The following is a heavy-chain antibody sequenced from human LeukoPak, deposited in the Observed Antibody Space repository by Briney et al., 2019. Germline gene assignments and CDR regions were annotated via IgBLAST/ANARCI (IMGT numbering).Heavy chain of an antibody. Sequence: GGSLRLSCAGSGFTFRNYGMHWVRQVPGKGLEWVALVSYDGSNKDYADSVKGRFTISRDNSKNTLYLQMNSLKPDDTAVYYCAKGYSSGLYKLYYFDSWGQGTLVTVSS. J-gene: IGHJ4*02. CDR3: AKGYSSGLYKLYYFDS. CDR2: VSYDGSNK. CDR1: GFTFRNYG. D-gene: IGHD6-19*01. V-gene: IGHV3-30*18.